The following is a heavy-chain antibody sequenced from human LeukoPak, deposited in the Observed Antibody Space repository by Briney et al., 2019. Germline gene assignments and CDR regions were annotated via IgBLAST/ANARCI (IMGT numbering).Heavy chain of an antibody. V-gene: IGHV1-2*02. CDR2: INPNSGGT. J-gene: IGHJ4*02. D-gene: IGHD3-3*01. CDR1: GYTFTGYY. Sequence: ASVKVSCKASGYTFTGYYIHWVRQAPGQGLEWMGWINPNSGGTSYAQKFQGRVTMTRDTSISTVYMELNRLRSDDTAVFYCARGSGGPPQVLDYWGQGTLGTVSS. CDR3: ARGSGGPPQVLDY.